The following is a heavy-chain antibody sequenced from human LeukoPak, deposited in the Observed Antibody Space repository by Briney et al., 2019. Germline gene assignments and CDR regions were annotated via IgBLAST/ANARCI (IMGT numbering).Heavy chain of an antibody. D-gene: IGHD3-16*02. CDR2: IYYSGST. V-gene: IGHV4-39*07. CDR3: ARDHYDYVWGSYRTHAFDI. CDR1: GGSISSSSYY. Sequence: SETLSLTCTVSGGSISSSSYYWGWIRQPPGKGLEWIGSIYYSGSTYYNPSLKSRVTISVDTSKNQFSLKLSSVTAADTAVYYCARDHYDYVWGSYRTHAFDIWGQGTMVTVSS. J-gene: IGHJ3*02.